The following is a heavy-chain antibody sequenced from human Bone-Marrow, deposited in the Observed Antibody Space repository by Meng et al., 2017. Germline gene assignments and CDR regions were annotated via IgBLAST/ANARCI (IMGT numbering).Heavy chain of an antibody. Sequence: QLQLQESGPGLGKPSETLSLTGTVSGGSISSSSYYGGWIRQPPGKGLEWIGSIYYSGSTYYNPSLKSRVTISVDTSKNQFSLKLSSVTAADTAVYYCARQGFLEWLLYRRNWFDPWGQGTLVTVSS. CDR1: GGSISSSSYY. CDR3: ARQGFLEWLLYRRNWFDP. J-gene: IGHJ5*02. D-gene: IGHD3-3*01. V-gene: IGHV4-39*01. CDR2: IYYSGST.